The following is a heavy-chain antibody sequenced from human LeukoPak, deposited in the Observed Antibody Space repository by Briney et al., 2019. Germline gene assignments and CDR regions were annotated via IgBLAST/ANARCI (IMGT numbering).Heavy chain of an antibody. CDR1: GYSISSGYY. CDR3: ARLHYYGSGRNTVIDY. Sequence: KPSETLSLTCTVSGYSISSGYYWGWIRQPPGKGLEWIGSIYHSGRTFYNPSLKSRVTISVDTSKIQFSLKLTSVTAADTAVYYCARLHYYGSGRNTVIDYWGQGTLVTVSS. D-gene: IGHD3-10*01. CDR2: IYHSGRT. J-gene: IGHJ4*02. V-gene: IGHV4-38-2*02.